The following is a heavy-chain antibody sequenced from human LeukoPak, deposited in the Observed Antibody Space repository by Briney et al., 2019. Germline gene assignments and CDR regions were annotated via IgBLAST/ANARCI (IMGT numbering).Heavy chain of an antibody. CDR3: AREEEWELPDY. CDR2: IFYDGNTV. J-gene: IGHJ4*02. D-gene: IGHD1-26*01. CDR1: GFPFSGNA. V-gene: IGHV3-30-3*01. Sequence: GGSLRLSCTASGFPFSGNAMHWVRQAPGKGLEWVGVIFYDGNTVHYADSVKGRFTISRDNSKNTLYLQMNSLGTDDTAVYYCAREEEWELPDYWGQGTLVIVSS.